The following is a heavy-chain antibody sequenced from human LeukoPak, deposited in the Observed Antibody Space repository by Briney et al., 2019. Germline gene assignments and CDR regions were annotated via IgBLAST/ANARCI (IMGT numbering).Heavy chain of an antibody. CDR2: ISSSSSYI. D-gene: IGHD2-2*01. CDR3: ARDSSPYCSSTSCGPRPIDY. Sequence: GGSLRLSCAASGFTFSSYRMNWVRQAPWKGLEWVSAISSSSSYIYYADSVKDRLTISRDNAKNSLYLQMNSLRAEDTAVYYCARDSSPYCSSTSCGPRPIDYWGQGTLVTVSS. V-gene: IGHV3-21*01. J-gene: IGHJ4*02. CDR1: GFTFSSYR.